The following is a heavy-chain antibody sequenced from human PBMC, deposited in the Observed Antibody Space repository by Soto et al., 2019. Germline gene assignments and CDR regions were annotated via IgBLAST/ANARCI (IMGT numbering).Heavy chain of an antibody. D-gene: IGHD3-22*01. CDR3: ARGGFSYDSSGSPFAF. J-gene: IGHJ5*01. V-gene: IGHV4-34*01. CDR1: GGSFSGYY. Sequence: SETLSLTCAVYGGSFSGYYWSWIRQPPGKGLEWIGEINHSGSTNYNPSLKSRVTISVDTSKNQFSLKLSSVTAADTAVYYCARGGFSYDSSGSPFAFWGQGTLVTVSS. CDR2: INHSGST.